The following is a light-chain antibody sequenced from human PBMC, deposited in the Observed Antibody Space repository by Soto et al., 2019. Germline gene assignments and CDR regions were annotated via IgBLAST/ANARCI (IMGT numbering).Light chain of an antibody. J-gene: IGLJ1*01. CDR1: SNDVGGYNL. CDR3: CSYAGGRTYA. V-gene: IGLV2-23*01. Sequence: QSALTQPASVSGSAGQSIIISCSGSSNDVGGYNLVSWYQHHPDKAPKVIIYEGTKRPSGLSTRFSGSKSGNTASLTISGLQAEDEADYYCCSYAGGRTYAFGSGTKVTVL. CDR2: EGT.